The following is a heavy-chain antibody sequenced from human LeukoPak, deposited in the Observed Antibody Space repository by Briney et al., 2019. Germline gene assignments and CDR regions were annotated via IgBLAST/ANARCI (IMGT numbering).Heavy chain of an antibody. V-gene: IGHV3-23*01. CDR3: AKADLRYFDWLSIDY. D-gene: IGHD3-9*01. CDR1: GFTFSSYA. J-gene: IGHJ4*02. CDR2: ISGSGGST. Sequence: QAGGSLRLSCAASGFTFSSYAMSWVRQAPGKGLEWVSTISGSGGSTYYADSVKGRFTISRDNSKNMLYLQMNSLRAEDAAVYYCAKADLRYFDWLSIDYWGQGTLVTVFS.